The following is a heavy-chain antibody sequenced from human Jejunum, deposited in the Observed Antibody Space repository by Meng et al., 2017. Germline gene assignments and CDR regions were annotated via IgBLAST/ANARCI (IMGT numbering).Heavy chain of an antibody. CDR2: ISYSGDAS. V-gene: IGHV3-23*01. CDR1: GFTFSNYA. J-gene: IGHJ4*02. D-gene: IGHD6-19*01. CDR3: AKPYSSGWFRDLGY. Sequence: EVQVLESGGGLVQPGGSLRLSCAGSGFTFSNYAMSWVRQAPGKGLEWVSGISYSGDASYYSDSVKGRFTVSRDNSKNMVYLQMNSLRAEDTAVYYCAKPYSSGWFRDLGYWGQGTLVTVSS.